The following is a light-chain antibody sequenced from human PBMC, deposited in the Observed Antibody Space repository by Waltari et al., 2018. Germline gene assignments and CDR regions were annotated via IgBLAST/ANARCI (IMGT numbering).Light chain of an antibody. CDR2: EVS. J-gene: IGLJ2*01. CDR3: SSYAGSNTYVL. Sequence: QSALTQPPSASGSPGQSVTISCTGTSSDVGGYHYVSWYQQHPGKVPKLVIFEVSKRPAGVPVRFAGSRSGNTASLTVSVLQAEDEADYYCSSYAGSNTYVLFGGGTKLTVL. CDR1: SSDVGGYHY. V-gene: IGLV2-8*01.